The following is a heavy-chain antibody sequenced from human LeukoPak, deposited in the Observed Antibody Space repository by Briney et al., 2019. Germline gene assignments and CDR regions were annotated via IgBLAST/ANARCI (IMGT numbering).Heavy chain of an antibody. D-gene: IGHD6-13*01. CDR1: GGSISSSSYY. V-gene: IGHV4-39*01. CDR2: IYYSGST. CDR3: ARLGSSSWSFDY. J-gene: IGHJ4*02. Sequence: SETLSLTCTVSGGSISSSSYYWGWIRQPPGKGLEWIGSIYYSGSTYYNPSLKSRVTISVDTSKNQFSLKLSSVTAADTAVYYCARLGSSSWSFDYWGQGTLLTVSS.